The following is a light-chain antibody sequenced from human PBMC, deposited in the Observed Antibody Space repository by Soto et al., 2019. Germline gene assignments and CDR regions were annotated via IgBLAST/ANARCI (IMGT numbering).Light chain of an antibody. CDR3: QSYDSYSPMYT. V-gene: IGKV1-5*01. CDR2: DAS. CDR1: QSIRTW. J-gene: IGKJ2*01. Sequence: DIQMTQSPSTLSASVGDSVTITCRASQSIRTWLAWYQQKPGKAPHLLIYDASSLKGGVSSRFSGSGSGTEFTLTINGLQPDDFATYYCQSYDSYSPMYTFGQGTTVEIK.